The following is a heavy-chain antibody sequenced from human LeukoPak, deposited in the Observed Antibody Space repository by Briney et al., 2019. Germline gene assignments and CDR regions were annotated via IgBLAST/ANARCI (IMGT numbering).Heavy chain of an antibody. CDR1: GGSFSDYY. D-gene: IGHD2-15*01. Sequence: SETLSLSCGVYGGSFSDYYWSWIRQPPGKGLEWIGEINHSGSTNYNPSLKSRVTISVDTSKNQFSLKLSSVTAADTAVYYCARHRGGYYFDYWGQGTLVTVSS. J-gene: IGHJ4*02. CDR2: INHSGST. V-gene: IGHV4-34*01. CDR3: ARHRGGYYFDY.